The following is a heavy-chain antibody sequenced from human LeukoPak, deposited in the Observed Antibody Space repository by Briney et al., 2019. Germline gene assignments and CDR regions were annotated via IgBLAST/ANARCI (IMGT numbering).Heavy chain of an antibody. J-gene: IGHJ4*02. CDR3: ARVRVTMVRGVPYYFDY. D-gene: IGHD3-10*01. CDR2: IYDGGST. Sequence: GGSLRLSCAASGFTVSNIYMSWVRLAPGKGLEWVSVIYDGGSTYYADSVKGRFTISRDNSKNTMYLQMNSLRAEDTAVYYCARVRVTMVRGVPYYFDYWGQGTLVTVSS. V-gene: IGHV3-53*01. CDR1: GFTVSNIY.